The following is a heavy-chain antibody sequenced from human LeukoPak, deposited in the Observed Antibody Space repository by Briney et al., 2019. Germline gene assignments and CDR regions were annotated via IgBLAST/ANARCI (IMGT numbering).Heavy chain of an antibody. Sequence: GGSLRLSCAASGFTFSSYWMSWVRQAPGKGLEWVANIKQDGSEKYYVDSVKGRFTISRDNAKNSLYLQMNSLRPEDTAVYYCARAPRGGQWLVLDYWGQGTLVTVSS. CDR2: IKQDGSEK. J-gene: IGHJ4*02. V-gene: IGHV3-7*01. CDR1: GFTFSSYW. D-gene: IGHD6-19*01. CDR3: ARAPRGGQWLVLDY.